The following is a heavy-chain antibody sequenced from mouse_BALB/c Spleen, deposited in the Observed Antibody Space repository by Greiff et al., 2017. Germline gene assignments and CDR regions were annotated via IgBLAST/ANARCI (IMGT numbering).Heavy chain of an antibody. Sequence: EVKLVESGPGLVQPSQSLSLTCSVTGYSITSGYFWNWIRQFPGNKLEWMGYISYDGSNNYNPSLKNRISITRDTSKNQFFLKLNSVTTEDTATYYCAKTGTIAYWGQGTLVTVSA. CDR1: GYSITSGYF. CDR2: ISYDGSN. V-gene: IGHV3-6*02. J-gene: IGHJ3*01. CDR3: AKTGTIAY. D-gene: IGHD4-1*01.